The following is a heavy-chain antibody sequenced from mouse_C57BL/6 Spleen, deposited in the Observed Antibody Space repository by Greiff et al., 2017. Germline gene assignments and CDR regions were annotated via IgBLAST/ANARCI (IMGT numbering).Heavy chain of an antibody. Sequence: DVKLQESGTVLARPGASVKMSCKTSGYTFTSYWMHWVKQRPGQGLEWIGAIYPGNSDTSYNQKFKGKAKLTAVTSASTAYMELSSLTNEDSAVYYCTSKDYGSSYWFAYWGQGTLVTVSA. V-gene: IGHV1-5*01. CDR3: TSKDYGSSYWFAY. CDR1: GYTFTSYW. J-gene: IGHJ3*01. D-gene: IGHD1-1*01. CDR2: IYPGNSDT.